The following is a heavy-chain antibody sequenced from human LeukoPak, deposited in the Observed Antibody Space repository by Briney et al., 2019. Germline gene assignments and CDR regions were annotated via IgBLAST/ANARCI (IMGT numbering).Heavy chain of an antibody. J-gene: IGHJ4*02. D-gene: IGHD6-13*01. V-gene: IGHV1-2*02. CDR2: IIPNSGGT. Sequence: ASVKVSCEASGYTFTDYYLHWVRQAPGQGLEWMGWIIPNSGGTNCAQKFQGRVTMTRDTSISTTYMELSSLRSDDTAVYYCARGPAAALFDYWGQGTLVTVSS. CDR1: GYTFTDYY. CDR3: ARGPAAALFDY.